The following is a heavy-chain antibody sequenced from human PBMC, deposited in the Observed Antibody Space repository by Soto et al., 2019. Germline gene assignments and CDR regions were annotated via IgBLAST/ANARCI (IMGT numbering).Heavy chain of an antibody. V-gene: IGHV1-24*01. CDR3: ARGGIWQWQPPRKNHDGMAV. D-gene: IGHD6-19*01. Sequence: ASVKVSCKVSGYTLTELSMHWVRQAPGKGLEWMGGFDPEDGETIYAQKFQGRVTMTEDTSTDTAYMELSSLRSEDTAVYYCARGGIWQWQPPRKNHDGMAVCGQGTTVTVSS. J-gene: IGHJ6*02. CDR2: FDPEDGET. CDR1: GYTLTELS.